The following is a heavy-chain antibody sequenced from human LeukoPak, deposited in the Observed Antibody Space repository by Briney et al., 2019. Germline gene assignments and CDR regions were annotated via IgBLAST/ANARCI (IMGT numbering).Heavy chain of an antibody. CDR2: IYYTGST. J-gene: IGHJ4*02. V-gene: IGHV4-59*08. CDR3: ARFSQYYDSPTHYLDY. CDR1: GGSINNYY. Sequence: SGALSLTCTVSGGSINNYYWSWVRQPPGAGLEWLAYIYYTGSTNYNPSLKTRLTISVDTSKNQFSLRLNSVTAADTAVYYCARFSQYYDSPTHYLDYWGQGILVTVSS. D-gene: IGHD2/OR15-2a*01.